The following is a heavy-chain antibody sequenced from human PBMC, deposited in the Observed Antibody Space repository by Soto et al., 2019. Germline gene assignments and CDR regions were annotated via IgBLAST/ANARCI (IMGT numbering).Heavy chain of an antibody. V-gene: IGHV3-9*01. CDR1: GFTFESYA. D-gene: IGHD6-19*01. CDR2: ISWNSGSI. J-gene: IGHJ4*02. CDR3: VKDIHEQWLVSHFEY. Sequence: EVQLVESGGGSVQPGRSLRLSCVASGFTFESYAMHWVRQVPGKGLEWVSSISWNSGSIGYEDSVKGRFTISRDNAQKSLYLEMNSLRVEDTAFYYCVKDIHEQWLVSHFEYWGQGALVTVSS.